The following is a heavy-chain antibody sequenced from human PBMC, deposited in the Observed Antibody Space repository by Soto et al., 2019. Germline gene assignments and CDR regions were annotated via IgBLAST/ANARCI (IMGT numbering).Heavy chain of an antibody. CDR2: ITPIYPTT. J-gene: IGHJ4*02. V-gene: IGHV1-69*15. CDR3: ARARSPTSVTTLRY. Sequence: QVQLVQSGAEVRKPGSSVQVSCKASGGTFYTYTFSWVRQAPGQGLEWMGSITPIYPTTNYAEKFQGRLTVTADGSTNTAYMELNSLTSDDTAVYYCARARSPTSVTTLRYWGQGTLVTVSS. D-gene: IGHD4-17*01. CDR1: GGTFYTYT.